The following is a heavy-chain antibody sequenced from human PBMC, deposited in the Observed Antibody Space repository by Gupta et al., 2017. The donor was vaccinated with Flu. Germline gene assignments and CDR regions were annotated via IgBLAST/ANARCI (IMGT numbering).Heavy chain of an antibody. Sequence: HWVRQAPGKGLEWVADIASDGSHKDYADSVRGRFTISRDNSKNTLSLEMESLRVEDTAVYYRAKDGPWTASCPYYCYYMDVGGKGTTVTVSS. CDR2: IASDGSHK. CDR3: AKDGPWTASCPYYCYYMDV. V-gene: IGHV3-30*18. J-gene: IGHJ6*03. D-gene: IGHD2-2*01.